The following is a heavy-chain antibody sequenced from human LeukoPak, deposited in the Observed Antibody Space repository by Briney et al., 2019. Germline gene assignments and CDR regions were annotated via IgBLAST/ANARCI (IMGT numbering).Heavy chain of an antibody. J-gene: IGHJ4*02. D-gene: IGHD3-22*01. V-gene: IGHV3-53*01. CDR3: ARGDSSGRYGDN. Sequence: GGSLRLSCAASGFTVSNNYMSWVRQAPGKGLEWVSVIYSGGSTYYADSVKGRFTISRDNSKNTLYLQMNNLRAEDTAVYYCARGDSSGRYGDNWGQGTLVTVSS. CDR1: GFTVSNNY. CDR2: IYSGGST.